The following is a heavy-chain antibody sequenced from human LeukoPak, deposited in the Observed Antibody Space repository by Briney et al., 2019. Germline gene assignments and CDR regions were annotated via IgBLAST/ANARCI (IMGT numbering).Heavy chain of an antibody. CDR1: GFTFSSYS. J-gene: IGHJ4*02. V-gene: IGHV3-21*01. CDR2: ISSSSSYI. CDR3: ARDGGYSSSQELFDY. D-gene: IGHD6-6*01. Sequence: GGSLRLSCAASGFTFSSYSMNWVRQAPEKGLEWVSSISSSSSYIYYADSVKGRFTISRDNAKNSLYLQMNSLRAEDTAVYYCARDGGYSSSQELFDYWGQGTLVTVSS.